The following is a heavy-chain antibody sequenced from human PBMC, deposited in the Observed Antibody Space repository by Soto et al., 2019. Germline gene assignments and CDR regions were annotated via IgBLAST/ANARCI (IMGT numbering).Heavy chain of an antibody. CDR3: XXXXTXXXSWYRXXXXMDV. J-gene: IGHJ6*04. D-gene: IGHD6-13*01. CDR1: GGSFSGYY. CDR2: CNHSGST. Sequence: SETLSLTCAFYGGSFSGYYWSWIRQPPGKGLEWFGECNHSGSTNYNPSLKSRVTISVDASKNQFSLKLSSLTAADTAVYYCXXXXTXXXSWYRXXXXMDVXGKGTTVTVSS. V-gene: IGHV4-34*01.